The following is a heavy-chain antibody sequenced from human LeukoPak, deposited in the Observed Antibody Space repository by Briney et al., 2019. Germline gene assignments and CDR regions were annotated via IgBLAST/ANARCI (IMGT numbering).Heavy chain of an antibody. CDR1: GFTFGSYA. V-gene: IGHV3-30*04. D-gene: IGHD1/OR15-1a*01. J-gene: IGHJ4*02. CDR2: ISYDGSNK. Sequence: VQPGRSLRLSCAASGFTFGSYAMHWVRQAPGKGREGVAVISYDGSNKYYADSVKGRFTISRDNSKNTLYLQMNSLRAEDTAVYYCAKDPANTGEQDYWGQGTLVTVSS. CDR3: AKDPANTGEQDY.